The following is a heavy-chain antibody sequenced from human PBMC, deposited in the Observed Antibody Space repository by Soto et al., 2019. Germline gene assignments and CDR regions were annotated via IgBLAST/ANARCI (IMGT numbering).Heavy chain of an antibody. D-gene: IGHD4-17*01. Sequence: DSVKGRFTISRDNSKNTLSLQMNSLRAEDTAVYYCTKEPDYGAYSNFDSWGQGSLVTVSS. J-gene: IGHJ4*02. CDR3: TKEPDYGAYSNFDS. V-gene: IGHV3-30*02.